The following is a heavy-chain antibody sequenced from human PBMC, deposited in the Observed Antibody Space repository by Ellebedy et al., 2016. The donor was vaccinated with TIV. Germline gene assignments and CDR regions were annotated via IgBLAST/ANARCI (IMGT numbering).Heavy chain of an antibody. J-gene: IGHJ3*02. CDR2: ISYDESTQ. Sequence: PGGSLRLSCAASGFTFNSYAIHWVRQAPGKGLEWVAVISYDESTQYYVDSVKGRFTISRANSKNTLYLQMNSLRAEDTSIYYCAKELVHAIHGFDIWGQGTMVTVSS. D-gene: IGHD2-8*02. CDR3: AKELVHAIHGFDI. V-gene: IGHV3-30*04. CDR1: GFTFNSYA.